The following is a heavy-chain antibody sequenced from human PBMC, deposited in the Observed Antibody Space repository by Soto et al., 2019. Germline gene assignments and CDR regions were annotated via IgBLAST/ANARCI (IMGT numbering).Heavy chain of an antibody. V-gene: IGHV4-34*01. Sequence: SETLSLTCAVYGGSFSGYYWSWIRQPPGKGLEWIGEINHSGSTNYNPSLKSRVTISVDTSKNQFSLKLSSVTAADTAVYYCARAPGGVAPYYYYYGMDVWGQGTTVTVSS. D-gene: IGHD3-16*01. J-gene: IGHJ6*02. CDR1: GGSFSGYY. CDR3: ARAPGGVAPYYYYYGMDV. CDR2: INHSGST.